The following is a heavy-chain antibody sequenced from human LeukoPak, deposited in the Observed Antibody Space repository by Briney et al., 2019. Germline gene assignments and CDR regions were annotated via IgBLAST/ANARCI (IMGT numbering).Heavy chain of an antibody. V-gene: IGHV1-2*02. CDR3: ARDRGCSSSWTQIYYYYYYMDV. CDR1: GYTFTGYY. Sequence: ASVKVSCKASGYTFTGYYMHWVRQAPGQGLEWMGWINPNSGGTNYAQKFQGRVTMTRDTSISTAYMELSRLRSDDTAVYYCARDRGCSSSWTQIYYYYYYMDVWGKGTTVTISS. D-gene: IGHD6-13*01. J-gene: IGHJ6*03. CDR2: INPNSGGT.